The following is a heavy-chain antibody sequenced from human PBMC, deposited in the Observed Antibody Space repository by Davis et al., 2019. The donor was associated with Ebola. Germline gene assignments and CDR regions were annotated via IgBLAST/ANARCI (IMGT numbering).Heavy chain of an antibody. J-gene: IGHJ4*02. CDR3: ARVYSSGWYAFDY. CDR1: GGSISSYY. Sequence: SETLSLTCTVSGGSISSYYWSWIRQPPGKGLEWIGEINHSGSTNYNPSLKSRVTISVDTSKNQFSLKLSSVTAADTAVYYCARVYSSGWYAFDYWGQGTLVTVSS. CDR2: INHSGST. V-gene: IGHV4-34*01. D-gene: IGHD6-19*01.